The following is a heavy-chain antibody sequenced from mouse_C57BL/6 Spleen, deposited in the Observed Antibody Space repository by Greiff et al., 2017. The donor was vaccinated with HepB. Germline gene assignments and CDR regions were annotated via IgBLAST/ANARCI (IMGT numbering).Heavy chain of an antibody. D-gene: IGHD3-3*01. Sequence: EVKVVKSGGGLVQSGRSLRLSCATSGFTFSDFYMEWVRQAPGKGLEWIAASRNKANDYTTEYSASVKGRFIVSRDTSQSILYLQMNALRAEDTAIYYCARDGLMDYWGQGTSVTVSS. V-gene: IGHV7-1*01. CDR3: ARDGLMDY. J-gene: IGHJ4*01. CDR2: SRNKANDYTT. CDR1: GFTFSDFY.